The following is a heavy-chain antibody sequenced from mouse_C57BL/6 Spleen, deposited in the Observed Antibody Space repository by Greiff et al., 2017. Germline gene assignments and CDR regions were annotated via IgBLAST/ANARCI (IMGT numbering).Heavy chain of an antibody. J-gene: IGHJ2*01. CDR3: ARRAVDYFDY. D-gene: IGHD3-3*01. V-gene: IGHV1-50*01. CDR2: IDPSDSYT. CDR1: GYTFTSYW. Sequence: QVQLQQPGAELVKPGGSVKLSCKASGYTFTSYWMQWVKQRPGQGLEWIGEIDPSDSYTNYNQKFKGKATLTVDTSSSTAYMQLSSLTSEDSAVYYCARRAVDYFDYWGQGTTLTVSS.